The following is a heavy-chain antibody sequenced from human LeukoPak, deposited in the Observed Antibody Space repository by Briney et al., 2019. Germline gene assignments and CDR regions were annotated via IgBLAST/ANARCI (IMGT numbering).Heavy chain of an antibody. J-gene: IGHJ4*02. Sequence: GGSLRLPCAASGFTFSDYYMGWIRQAPGKGLEWVSYTSSSGSTIYYADSVKGRFTISRDNAKNSLYLQMNSLRAEDTAVYYCARDNGGRLQGIGYWGQGTLVTVSS. CDR2: TSSSGSTI. V-gene: IGHV3-11*01. CDR3: ARDNGGRLQGIGY. D-gene: IGHD5-24*01. CDR1: GFTFSDYY.